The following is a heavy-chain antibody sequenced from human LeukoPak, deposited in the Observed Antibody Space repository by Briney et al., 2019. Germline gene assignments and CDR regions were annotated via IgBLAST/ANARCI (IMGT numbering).Heavy chain of an antibody. Sequence: SETLSLTCTVSGASISSHYWSWIRQPPGKGLEWIGYISYSGSTNYNPSLTSRVTISVDTSKNQFSLKMTSVTPADTAVYYCARAGGDITSSQDLDYWGQGTLVTVSS. J-gene: IGHJ4*02. CDR2: ISYSGST. CDR3: ARAGGDITSSQDLDY. V-gene: IGHV4-59*11. CDR1: GASISSHY. D-gene: IGHD3-10*01.